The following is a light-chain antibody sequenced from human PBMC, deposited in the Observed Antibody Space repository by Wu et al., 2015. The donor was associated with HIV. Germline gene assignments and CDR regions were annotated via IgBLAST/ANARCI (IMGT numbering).Light chain of an antibody. V-gene: IGKV1-39*01. CDR1: LSMSTF. J-gene: IGKJ4*01. CDR2: RAS. CDR3: HQGYILPRT. Sequence: DIQMTQSPSFLSASVGDRVTITCRTTLSMSTFLNWYQQKPGEAPKLLIYRASTLQSGVPSRFSGGGFGTDFTLTIHSLQPDDFATYFCHQGYILPRTFGGGTKVERK.